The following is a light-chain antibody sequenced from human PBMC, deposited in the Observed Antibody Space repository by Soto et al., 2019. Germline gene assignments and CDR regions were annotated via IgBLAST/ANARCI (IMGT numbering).Light chain of an antibody. CDR1: QSISSW. Sequence: DIQMTQSPSTLSASVGDRVTIPCRASQSISSWLAWDQQKPGKAPTILIYDASSLESGIPSRFSGSGSGTEYTLNISSMKPDAFATYYCQHYNSYYTFGPGTKVDIK. V-gene: IGKV1-5*01. CDR3: QHYNSYYT. J-gene: IGKJ3*01. CDR2: DAS.